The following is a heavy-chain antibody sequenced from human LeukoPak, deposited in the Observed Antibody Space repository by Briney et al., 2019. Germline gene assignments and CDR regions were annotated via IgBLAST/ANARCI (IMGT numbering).Heavy chain of an antibody. V-gene: IGHV4-34*01. J-gene: IGHJ4*02. CDR3: ARLPTIVVVPAARDGLDY. CDR2: NNHSGST. CDR1: GGSFSGHH. D-gene: IGHD2-2*01. Sequence: SETLSLPCAVYGGSFSGHHWRGIPHPPGKGLEGCGKNNHSGSTNYNPSLKSRVTISVDTSKNQFSLKLSSVTAADTAVYYCARLPTIVVVPAARDGLDYWGQGTLVTVSS.